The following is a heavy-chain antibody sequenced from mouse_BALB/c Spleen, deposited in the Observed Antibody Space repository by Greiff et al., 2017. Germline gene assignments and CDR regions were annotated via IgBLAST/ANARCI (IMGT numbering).Heavy chain of an antibody. J-gene: IGHJ2*01. Sequence: QVQLQQSGAELARPGASVKLSCKASGYTFTSYWMQWVKQRPGQGLEWIGAIYPGDGDTRYTQKFKGKATLTADKSSSTAYMQLSSLASEDSAVYYGAKGNYGSEVDYWGQGTTLTVSS. CDR1: GYTFTSYW. V-gene: IGHV1-87*01. D-gene: IGHD1-1*01. CDR3: AKGNYGSEVDY. CDR2: IYPGDGDT.